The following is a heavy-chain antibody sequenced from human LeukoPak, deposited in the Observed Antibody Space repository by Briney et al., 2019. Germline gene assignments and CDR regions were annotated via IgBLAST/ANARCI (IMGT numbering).Heavy chain of an antibody. V-gene: IGHV4-34*01. D-gene: IGHD6-13*01. CDR2: INRSGST. CDR1: SGSFSGYY. J-gene: IGHJ1*01. CDR3: ARAFSSSNHRRYFQQ. Sequence: PSQTLSLTCAVYSGSFSGYYWSWIRQPPGNGLELIGEINRSGSTNYNPSLKSRVTISVDTTKNQFSLKLSSVTAADTAVYYCARAFSSSNHRRYFQQWGQGTLVTVSS.